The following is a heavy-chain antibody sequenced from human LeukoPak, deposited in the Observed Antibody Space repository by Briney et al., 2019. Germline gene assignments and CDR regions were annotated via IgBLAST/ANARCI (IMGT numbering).Heavy chain of an antibody. V-gene: IGHV1-2*02. Sequence: ASVKVSCKASGYTFTGYYMHWVRQAPGQGLEWMGWINPNSGGTNYAQKFQGRVTMTRDTSISAAYMELSRLRSDDTAVYYCARAREYSGSYYLGYWGQGTLVTVSS. CDR2: INPNSGGT. D-gene: IGHD1-26*01. CDR3: ARAREYSGSYYLGY. CDR1: GYTFTGYY. J-gene: IGHJ4*02.